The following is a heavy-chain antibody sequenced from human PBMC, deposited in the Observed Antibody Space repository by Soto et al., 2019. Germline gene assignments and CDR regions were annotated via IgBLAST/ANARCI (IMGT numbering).Heavy chain of an antibody. CDR3: AREGAVAGTSYYYGMDV. D-gene: IGHD6-19*01. CDR1: GFTFSSYG. V-gene: IGHV3-33*08. J-gene: IGHJ6*02. CDR2: IWYDGSNK. Sequence: GGSLRLSCAASGFTFSSYGMHWVCQAPGKGLEWVAVIWYDGSNKYYADSVKGRFTISRDNSKNTLYLQMNSLRAEDTAVYYCAREGAVAGTSYYYGMDVWGQGTTVTVSS.